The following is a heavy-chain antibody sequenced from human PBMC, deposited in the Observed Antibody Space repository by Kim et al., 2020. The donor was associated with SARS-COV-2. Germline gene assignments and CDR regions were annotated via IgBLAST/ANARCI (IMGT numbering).Heavy chain of an antibody. D-gene: IGHD3-22*01. CDR2: MTGSSGHT. CDR1: GLIFSSYA. Sequence: GGSLRLSCDASGLIFSSYALSWVRQAPNKGLEWVSGMTGSSGHTYYADSVKGRFTISRDNTKDTLFLQMDSLSAEDTAVYYCANGHDSGAYFYLDLWGQG. CDR3: ANGHDSGAYFYLDL. V-gene: IGHV3-23*01. J-gene: IGHJ4*02.